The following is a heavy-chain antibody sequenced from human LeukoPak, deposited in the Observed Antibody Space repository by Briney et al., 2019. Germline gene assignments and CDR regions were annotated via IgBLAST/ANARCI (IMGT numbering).Heavy chain of an antibody. CDR2: ISGSGGST. D-gene: IGHD4-17*01. J-gene: IGHJ3*02. V-gene: IGHV3-23*01. Sequence: GGSLRLSCAASGFTFSSYAMHWVRQAPGKGLEWVSAISGSGGSTYYADSVKGRFTISRDNSKNTLYLQMNSLRAEDTAVYYCAKDYRPYGDYDAFDIWGQGTMVTVSS. CDR3: AKDYRPYGDYDAFDI. CDR1: GFTFSSYA.